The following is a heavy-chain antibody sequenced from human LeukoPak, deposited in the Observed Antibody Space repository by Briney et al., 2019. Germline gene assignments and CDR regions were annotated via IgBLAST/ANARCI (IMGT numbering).Heavy chain of an antibody. CDR3: VTFYETY. CDR1: GTYW. D-gene: IGHD2/OR15-2a*01. J-gene: IGHJ4*02. V-gene: IGHV3-74*01. Sequence: GGSLRLSCAASGTYWMHWVRQAPGKGLVWVSHINSDGSWTGYADSVKGRFTISKDYAKNTVSLQMNNLRAEDTAVYYCVTFYETYWGRGTLVTVSS. CDR2: INSDGSWT.